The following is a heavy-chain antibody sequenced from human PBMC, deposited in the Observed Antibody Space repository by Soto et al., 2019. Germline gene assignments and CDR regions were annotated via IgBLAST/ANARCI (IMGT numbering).Heavy chain of an antibody. Sequence: SVKVSCKASGGTFSSYAISWVRQAPGQGREWMGGIIPIFGTANYAQKFQGRVTITADKSTSTAYMELSSLRSEDTAVYYCARDPLNGTTGPIEHANHSYYLWGPGTLVTVSS. J-gene: IGHJ4*02. CDR1: GGTFSSYA. CDR2: IIPIFGTA. V-gene: IGHV1-69*06. CDR3: ARDPLNGTTGPIEHANHSYYL. D-gene: IGHD1-20*01.